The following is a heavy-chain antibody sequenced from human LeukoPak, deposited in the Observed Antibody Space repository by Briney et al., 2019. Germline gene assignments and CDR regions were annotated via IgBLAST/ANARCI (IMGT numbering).Heavy chain of an antibody. CDR1: GFTLSSYW. Sequence: GGSLRLSSAASGFTLSSYWMHWVRQAPGEGLVWVSRINRDGSSTSYAASVKGRFTISRDKAKNTLYMQMNSLRAEDTAVYYCARDICSVSFQHWGQGTLVTVSS. D-gene: IGHD2-15*01. V-gene: IGHV3-74*01. CDR2: INRDGSST. CDR3: ARDICSVSFQH. J-gene: IGHJ1*01.